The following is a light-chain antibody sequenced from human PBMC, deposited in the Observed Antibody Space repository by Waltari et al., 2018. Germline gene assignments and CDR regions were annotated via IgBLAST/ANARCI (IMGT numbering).Light chain of an antibody. V-gene: IGLV1-40*01. Sequence: QSVLTQAPSVSGAPGQRVTISCTGSSSNIGAGYDVHWYQQLPGTAPKLLIYGNNNRPSGVPDRFSGSKSGTSASLAITGLQAEDEADYYCQSYDSSLSSYVFGTGTKVIVL. J-gene: IGLJ1*01. CDR1: SSNIGAGYD. CDR2: GNN. CDR3: QSYDSSLSSYV.